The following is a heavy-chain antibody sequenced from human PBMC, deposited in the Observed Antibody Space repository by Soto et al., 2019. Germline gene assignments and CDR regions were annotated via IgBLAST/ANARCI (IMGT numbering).Heavy chain of an antibody. V-gene: IGHV3-53*01. J-gene: IGHJ4*02. CDR2: IYSGGST. Sequence: RGSLRLSCAASGFTFSNYYLRWVRQAPGKGLEWVSVIYSGGSTYYADSVKGRFTISRDNSKNTLYLQMNSLRAEDTAVYYCARERGSSWLDYWGQGTLVTVSS. CDR3: ARERGSSWLDY. D-gene: IGHD6-13*01. CDR1: GFTFSNYY.